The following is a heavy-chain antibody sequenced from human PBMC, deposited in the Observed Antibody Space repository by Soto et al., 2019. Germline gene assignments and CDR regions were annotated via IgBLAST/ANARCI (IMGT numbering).Heavy chain of an antibody. Sequence: PGGSLRLSCAASGFTFGDYAMSWFRQAPGKGLEWVGFIRSKAYGGTTEYAASVKGRFTISRDDSKSIAYLQMNSLKTEDTAVYYCTRAAQVTTEPKFDYWGQRTLVIVSS. CDR2: IRSKAYGGTT. CDR1: GFTFGDYA. D-gene: IGHD4-17*01. V-gene: IGHV3-49*03. CDR3: TRAAQVTTEPKFDY. J-gene: IGHJ4*02.